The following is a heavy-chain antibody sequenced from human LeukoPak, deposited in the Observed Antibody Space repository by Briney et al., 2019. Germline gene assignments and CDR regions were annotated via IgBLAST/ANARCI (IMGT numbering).Heavy chain of an antibody. CDR1: GYTFTSYG. Sequence: GASVKVSCKASGYTFTSYGISWVRQAPGQGLEWMGWISAYNGNTNYAQKLQGRVTMTTDTSTSTAYMELRGLRSDDTAVYYCARATYYYGSGSHYGMDVWGQGTTVTVSS. J-gene: IGHJ6*02. CDR3: ARATYYYGSGSHYGMDV. CDR2: ISAYNGNT. V-gene: IGHV1-18*01. D-gene: IGHD3-10*01.